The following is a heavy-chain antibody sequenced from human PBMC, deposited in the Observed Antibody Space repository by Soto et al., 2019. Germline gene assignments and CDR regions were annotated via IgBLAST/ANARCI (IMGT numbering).Heavy chain of an antibody. J-gene: IGHJ4*02. Sequence: GGSLRLSCAASGFNFSSYSMNWVRQAPGKGLEWVSSISSSSSYIYYADSVKGRFTISRDNAKNSLYLQMNSLRAEDTAVYYCARSLRYYYDSSGYYYAWPFDYWGQGILVTVSS. CDR3: ARSLRYYYDSSGYYYAWPFDY. CDR2: ISSSSSYI. V-gene: IGHV3-21*01. D-gene: IGHD3-22*01. CDR1: GFNFSSYS.